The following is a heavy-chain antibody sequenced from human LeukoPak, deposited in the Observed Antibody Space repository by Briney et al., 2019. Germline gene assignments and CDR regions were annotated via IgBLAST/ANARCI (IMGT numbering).Heavy chain of an antibody. D-gene: IGHD3-16*01. J-gene: IGHJ4*02. CDR1: GGSFSGYY. Sequence: SETLSLTCAVYGGSFSGYYWSWIRQPPGKGLEWIGEINHSGSTNYNPSLKSRVTISVDTSKNQFSLKLSSVTAADTAVYYCARGGGLLSINDYWGQGTLVTVSS. CDR2: INHSGST. CDR3: ARGGGLLSINDY. V-gene: IGHV4-34*01.